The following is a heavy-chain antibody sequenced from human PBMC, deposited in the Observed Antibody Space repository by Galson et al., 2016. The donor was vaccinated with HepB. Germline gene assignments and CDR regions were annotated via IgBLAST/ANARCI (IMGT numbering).Heavy chain of an antibody. J-gene: IGHJ2*01. Sequence: ETLSLTCTVSGGSIITSTYYWGWNRQPPGKGLEWIGSVYYSGSIYYNPSLKSRVTMSVDRSRNQFSLRLNSVTSADTALYFCARQELGYSSCRPHCFDLWGRGTLVTVSS. CDR2: VYYSGSI. D-gene: IGHD6-19*01. CDR3: ARQELGYSSCRPHCFDL. V-gene: IGHV4-39*01. CDR1: GGSIITSTYY.